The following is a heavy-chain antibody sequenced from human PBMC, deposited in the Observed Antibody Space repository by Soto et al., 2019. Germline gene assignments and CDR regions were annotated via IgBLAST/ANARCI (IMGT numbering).Heavy chain of an antibody. CDR2: ISGSGGST. CDR3: ARGIGYSAQDY. CDR1: GFTFSSYA. V-gene: IGHV3-23*01. Sequence: EVQLLESGGGLVQPGGSLRVSCAASGFTFSSYAMSWVRQAPGKGLEWVSFISGSGGSTYYADSVRGRFTISRDNAKNTLYLQMDSLRAEDTAVYYCARGIGYSAQDYWGQGTLVTVSS. J-gene: IGHJ4*02. D-gene: IGHD5-18*01.